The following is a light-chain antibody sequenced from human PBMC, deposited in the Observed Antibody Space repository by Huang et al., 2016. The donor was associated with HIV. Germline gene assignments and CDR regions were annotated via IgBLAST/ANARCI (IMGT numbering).Light chain of an antibody. CDR3: MQSIHLRT. CDR1: QSLLLGDGKTY. CDR2: EIS. J-gene: IGKJ2*02. V-gene: IGKV2-29*02. Sequence: IVMTQTPLSLSVTPGQPAPISCKSNQSLLLGDGKTYLYWYLQRAGQSPQPLIYEISSRFSGVPDRFSGSGSGTDFTLKISRVEAGDVGNYYYMQSIHLRTFGQGTKLEIK.